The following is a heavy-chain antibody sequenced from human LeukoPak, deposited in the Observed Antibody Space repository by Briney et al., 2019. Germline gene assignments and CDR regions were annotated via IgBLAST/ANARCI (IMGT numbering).Heavy chain of an antibody. CDR3: AKNNWFDP. CDR2: INYSGTT. CDR1: GGSFSAHY. Sequence: SETLSLTCAVYGGSFSAHYWSWIRQPPGKGLEWIAEINYSGTTNYNPSLKSRVTISVDTSASQFFLKLSSVTAADTAVYYCAKNNWFDPWGQGTLVTVSS. J-gene: IGHJ5*02. V-gene: IGHV4-34*01.